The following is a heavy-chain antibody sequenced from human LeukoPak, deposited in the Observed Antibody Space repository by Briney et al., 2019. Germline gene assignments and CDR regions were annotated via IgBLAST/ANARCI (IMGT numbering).Heavy chain of an antibody. J-gene: IGHJ5*02. D-gene: IGHD5-24*01. CDR3: ARERDDGYNL. V-gene: IGHV3-30*04. CDR1: GFTFSSYA. CDR2: ISYDGSNK. Sequence: HSGGSLRLSCAASGFTFSSYAMHWVRQAPGKGLEWVAVISYDGSNKYYADSVKGGFTISRDNSKNTLYLQMNSLRAEDTAVYYCARERDDGYNLWGQGTLVTVSS.